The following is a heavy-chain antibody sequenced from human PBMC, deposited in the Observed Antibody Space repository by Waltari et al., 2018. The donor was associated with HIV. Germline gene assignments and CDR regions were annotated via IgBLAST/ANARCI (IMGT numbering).Heavy chain of an antibody. CDR1: GGSFSGYY. V-gene: IGHV4-34*01. CDR3: ARGSDPPGIVAALAFDI. CDR2: INHSGST. Sequence: QVQLQQWGAGLLKPSETLSLTCAVYGGSFSGYYWSWIRQPPGKGLEWIGEINHSGSTNYNPSLKSRVTISVDTSKNQFSLKLSSVTAADTAVYYCARGSDPPGIVAALAFDIWGQGTMVTVSS. D-gene: IGHD6-13*01. J-gene: IGHJ3*02.